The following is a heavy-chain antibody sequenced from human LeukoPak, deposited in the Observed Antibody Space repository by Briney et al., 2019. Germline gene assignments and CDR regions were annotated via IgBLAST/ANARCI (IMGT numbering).Heavy chain of an antibody. CDR1: GYTFTSYA. CDR3: ARDIVVVPFDNYGMDV. V-gene: IGHV7-4-1*02. J-gene: IGHJ6*02. Sequence: ASVKVSCKASGYTFTSYAMNWVRQAPGQGLEWMGWINTNTGNPTYAQGFTGRFVFSLDTSVSTAYLQISSLKAEDTAVYYCARDIVVVPFDNYGMDVWGQGTTVTVSS. CDR2: INTNTGNP. D-gene: IGHD2-2*01.